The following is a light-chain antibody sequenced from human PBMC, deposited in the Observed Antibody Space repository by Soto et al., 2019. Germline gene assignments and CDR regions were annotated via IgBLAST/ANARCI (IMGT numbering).Light chain of an antibody. CDR1: QSVSSNY. J-gene: IGKJ1*01. CDR3: QQYGSSPRT. CDR2: GAS. Sequence: EIVLTQSPGTLSLSPGERATLSCRASQSVSSNYLAWYQQKPGQAPSLLIYGASSRATGIPDRFSGSGSGTDFTLTISRLEPEDFAVYYCQQYGSSPRTFGQGTKVEIE. V-gene: IGKV3-20*01.